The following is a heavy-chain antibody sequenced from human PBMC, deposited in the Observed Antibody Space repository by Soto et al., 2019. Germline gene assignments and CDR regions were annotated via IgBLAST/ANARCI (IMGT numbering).Heavy chain of an antibody. Sequence: EVQLVESGGGLVQPGRSLRLSCAASGFTFDDYAMHWVRQAPGKGLEWVSGISWNSGSIGYADSVKGRFTISRDNAKNSLYLQMNSLRAEDTALYYCALSQGEGAMYYFDYWGQGTLVTVSS. CDR2: ISWNSGSI. CDR1: GFTFDDYA. J-gene: IGHJ4*02. D-gene: IGHD3-16*01. CDR3: ALSQGEGAMYYFDY. V-gene: IGHV3-9*01.